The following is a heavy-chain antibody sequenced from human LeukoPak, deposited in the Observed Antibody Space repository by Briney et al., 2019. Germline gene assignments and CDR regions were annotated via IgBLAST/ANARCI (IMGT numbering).Heavy chain of an antibody. J-gene: IGHJ5*02. CDR1: GYTFTGYY. Sequence: ASVKVSCKASGYTFTGYYMHWVRQARGQGLEWMGWINPNSGGTNYAQKFQGRVTMTRDTSISTAYMELSRLRSDDAAVYYCARGGTAMVKDWFDPWGQGTLVTVSS. CDR3: ARGGTAMVKDWFDP. D-gene: IGHD5-18*01. V-gene: IGHV1-2*02. CDR2: INPNSGGT.